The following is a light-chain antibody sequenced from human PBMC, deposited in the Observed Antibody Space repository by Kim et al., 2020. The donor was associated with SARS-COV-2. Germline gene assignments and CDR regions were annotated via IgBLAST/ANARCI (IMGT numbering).Light chain of an antibody. V-gene: IGKV1-27*01. Sequence: DIQMTQSPSSLSASVGDRVTITCRASQVINNYLAWYQQKPGKAPTVLIYGASTLHSGVPSRFSGSGSGTDFTLTISSPQPEDVGTYYCQKYDSAPWTFGHGTKVDIK. CDR3: QKYDSAPWT. CDR2: GAS. CDR1: QVINNY. J-gene: IGKJ1*01.